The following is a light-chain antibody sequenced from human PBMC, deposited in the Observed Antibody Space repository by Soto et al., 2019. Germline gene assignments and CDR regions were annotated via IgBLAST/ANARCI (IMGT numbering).Light chain of an antibody. Sequence: IQLTQSPSSLSASVGDRVTITCRASQGISSSLAWYQQQPGKAPKLLIYAASTLQSGVPSRFSGSGSGTDFTLTISSLQPEDFATYYCPQLKSLPLSCGGGATVEIK. V-gene: IGKV1-9*01. CDR1: QGISSS. CDR2: AAS. J-gene: IGKJ4*01. CDR3: PQLKSLPLS.